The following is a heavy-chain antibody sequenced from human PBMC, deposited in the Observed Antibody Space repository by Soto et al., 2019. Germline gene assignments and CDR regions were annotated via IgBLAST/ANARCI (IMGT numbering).Heavy chain of an antibody. CDR1: GFTFSSYG. V-gene: IGHV3-33*01. CDR3: ARGRGVDSKEPYYFDY. D-gene: IGHD3-3*01. Sequence: GGSLRLSCAASGFTFSSYGMHWVRQAPGKGLEWVAVIWYDGSNKYYADSVKGRFTISRDNSKNTLYLQMNSLRAEDTAVYYCARGRGVDSKEPYYFDYWGQGTLVTVSS. CDR2: IWYDGSNK. J-gene: IGHJ4*02.